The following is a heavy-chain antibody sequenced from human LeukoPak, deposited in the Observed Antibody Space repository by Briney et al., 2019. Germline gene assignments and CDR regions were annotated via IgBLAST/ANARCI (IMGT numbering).Heavy chain of an antibody. J-gene: IGHJ4*02. CDR3: ARVKTYCSGDSCYYFDY. Sequence: GGSLRLSCAASGFTFSSYAMHWVRQAPGKGLEWVAVISYDGSNKYYADSVKGRFTISRDNSKNTLYLQMNSLRAEDTAVYYCARVKTYCSGDSCYYFDYWGQGTLVTVSS. D-gene: IGHD2-15*01. CDR1: GFTFSSYA. V-gene: IGHV3-30-3*01. CDR2: ISYDGSNK.